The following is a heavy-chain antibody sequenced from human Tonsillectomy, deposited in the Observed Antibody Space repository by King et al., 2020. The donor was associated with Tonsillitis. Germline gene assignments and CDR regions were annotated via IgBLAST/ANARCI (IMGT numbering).Heavy chain of an antibody. CDR1: GFTVSSNY. J-gene: IGHJ4*02. Sequence: VQLVESGGGLIQPGGSLRLSCAASGFTVSSNYLTWVRQAQGKVLEWVAVIYSGGSTYNADSVKGRFTISRDNYKNTLYLPMNSLRAEDTAVYYCARDLMGATAGFDYWGQGTLVTVSS. D-gene: IGHD1-26*01. CDR3: ARDLMGATAGFDY. V-gene: IGHV3-53*01. CDR2: IYSGGST.